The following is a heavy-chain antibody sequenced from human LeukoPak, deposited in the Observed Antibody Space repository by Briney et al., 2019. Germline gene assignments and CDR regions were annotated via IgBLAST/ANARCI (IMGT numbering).Heavy chain of an antibody. CDR1: GFTFRDYY. Sequence: GGSLRLSCAASGFTFRDYYMTWIRQAPGKGLEWVSFIIGSATTIYYSDSVKGRSTISRDNAKNSLFLQVNSLRDEDTAVYYCARVRSGYYFDYWGQGTLVTVSS. V-gene: IGHV3-11*04. CDR3: ARVRSGYYFDY. J-gene: IGHJ4*02. CDR2: IIGSATTI.